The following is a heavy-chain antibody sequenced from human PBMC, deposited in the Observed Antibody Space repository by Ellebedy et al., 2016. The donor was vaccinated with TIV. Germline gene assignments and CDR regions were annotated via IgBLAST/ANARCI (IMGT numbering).Heavy chain of an antibody. Sequence: AASVKVSCKVSGYTLTELSMHWVRQAPGKGLEWMGGFDPEDGETIYAQKSQGRVTMTRDTSISTAYMELSRLRSDDTAVYYCARDRRRAIEIDYWGQGTLVTVSS. D-gene: IGHD2-21*01. CDR1: GYTLTELS. V-gene: IGHV1-24*01. CDR2: FDPEDGET. J-gene: IGHJ4*02. CDR3: ARDRRRAIEIDY.